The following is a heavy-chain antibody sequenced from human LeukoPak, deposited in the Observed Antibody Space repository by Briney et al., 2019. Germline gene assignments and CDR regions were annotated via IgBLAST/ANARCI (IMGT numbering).Heavy chain of an antibody. CDR2: ISYDGSNK. Sequence: GGSLRLSCAASGFTFSSYAMHWVRQAPGKGLEWVAVISYDGSNKYYADSVKGRFTISRDNSKNTLYLQMNSLRAEDTAVYYCARDGLLELSLGDLDYWGQGTLVTVSS. V-gene: IGHV3-30*01. D-gene: IGHD1-7*01. CDR1: GFTFSSYA. J-gene: IGHJ4*02. CDR3: ARDGLLELSLGDLDY.